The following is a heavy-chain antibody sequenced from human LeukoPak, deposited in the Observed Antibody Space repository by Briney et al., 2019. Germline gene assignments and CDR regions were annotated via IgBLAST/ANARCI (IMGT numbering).Heavy chain of an antibody. CDR3: ARDSVLYCGGDCYPWYFDY. V-gene: IGHV3-7*01. Sequence: PGGSLRLSCAASGFSLGDYWMNWVRQAPGKGLEWVANIKQDGNEKYFVDSVRGRFTISRDNAKNSLYLQMNSLRAEDTAVYYCARDSVLYCGGDCYPWYFDYWGQGTLVTVSS. CDR2: IKQDGNEK. J-gene: IGHJ4*02. D-gene: IGHD2-21*02. CDR1: GFSLGDYW.